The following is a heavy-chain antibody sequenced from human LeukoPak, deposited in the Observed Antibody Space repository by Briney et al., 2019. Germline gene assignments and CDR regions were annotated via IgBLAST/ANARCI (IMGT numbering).Heavy chain of an antibody. D-gene: IGHD1-26*01. V-gene: IGHV1-24*01. CDR1: GYTLTELS. Sequence: ASVKVSCKVSGYTLTELSMHWVRRAPGKGLEWMGGFDPEDGETIYAQKFQGRVTMTEDTSTDTAYMELSSLRSEDTAVYYCATYQSSRGWGYYYYYYMDVWGKGTTVTVSS. J-gene: IGHJ6*03. CDR3: ATYQSSRGWGYYYYYYMDV. CDR2: FDPEDGET.